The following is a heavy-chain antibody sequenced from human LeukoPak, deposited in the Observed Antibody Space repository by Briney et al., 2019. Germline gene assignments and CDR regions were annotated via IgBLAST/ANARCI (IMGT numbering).Heavy chain of an antibody. CDR3: VREGGGSCSGGSCFRFDP. CDR1: GFTLTKYY. Sequence: GASVKVSCKASGFTLTKYYMRWVRHAPGQGPEWMGAIHPDGGGTSYAPNFQGRVTMTRSTGAVFMELAGLTYDDTAVYYCVREGGGSCSGGSCFRFDPWGQGTLVTVSS. V-gene: IGHV1-46*01. CDR2: IHPDGGGT. J-gene: IGHJ5*02. D-gene: IGHD2-15*01.